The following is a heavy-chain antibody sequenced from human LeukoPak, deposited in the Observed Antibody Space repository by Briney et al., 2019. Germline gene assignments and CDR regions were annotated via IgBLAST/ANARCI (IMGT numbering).Heavy chain of an antibody. D-gene: IGHD3-9*01. Sequence: GGSLRLSCAACGFTFSHYTIGWVRQAPGKGLERVAGISSGDRTFHAESVKGRFTISRDKSKDTLYLQMNSLRAEDTAVYYCAKDATASPYFHWFDNWGQGTQVIVSS. CDR2: ISSGDRT. CDR1: GFTFSHYT. V-gene: IGHV3-23*01. J-gene: IGHJ4*02. CDR3: AKDATASPYFHWFDN.